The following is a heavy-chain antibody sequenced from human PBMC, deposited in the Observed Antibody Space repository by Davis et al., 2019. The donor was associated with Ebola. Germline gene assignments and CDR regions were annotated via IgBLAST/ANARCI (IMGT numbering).Heavy chain of an antibody. CDR1: GFTFSSYG. Sequence: PGGSLRLSCAASGFTFSSYGMHWVRQAPGKGLEWVANIKEDGSATNYVDSVKGRFTISTDNAKKSLYLQLNSLRADDTAMYYCARDYYDNSGDGFDIWGQGTMVTVSS. D-gene: IGHD3-22*01. V-gene: IGHV3-7*01. J-gene: IGHJ3*02. CDR2: IKEDGSAT. CDR3: ARDYYDNSGDGFDI.